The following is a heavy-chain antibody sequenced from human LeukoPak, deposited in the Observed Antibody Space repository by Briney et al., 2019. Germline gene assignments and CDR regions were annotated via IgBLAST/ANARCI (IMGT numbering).Heavy chain of an antibody. J-gene: IGHJ3*02. D-gene: IGHD7-27*01. Sequence: GGSLRLSCSASGFTFTNYAIHWVRQAPGMGLEYVSAITTDGDTTSYADSVKGRFTISRDNSKNMMYLQMSSLRPEDSAEYYCGKDRIHGWGLGHAFEIWGHGTMVTVSS. CDR2: ITTDGDTT. CDR1: GFTFTNYA. CDR3: GKDRIHGWGLGHAFEI. V-gene: IGHV3-64D*06.